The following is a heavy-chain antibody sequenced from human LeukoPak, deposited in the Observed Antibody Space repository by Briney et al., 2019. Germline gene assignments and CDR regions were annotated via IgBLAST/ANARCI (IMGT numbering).Heavy chain of an antibody. CDR3: AKDLTGYCSSTSCPRYFDY. CDR1: GFTFSSYG. D-gene: IGHD2-2*01. V-gene: IGHV3-30*18. CDR2: ISYDGSNK. Sequence: PGGSLRLSCAASGFTFSSYGMHWVRQAPGKGLEWVAVISYDGSNKYYADSVKGRFTISRDNSKNTLYLQMNSLRAEDTAVYYCAKDLTGYCSSTSCPRYFDYWGQGTLVTVSS. J-gene: IGHJ4*02.